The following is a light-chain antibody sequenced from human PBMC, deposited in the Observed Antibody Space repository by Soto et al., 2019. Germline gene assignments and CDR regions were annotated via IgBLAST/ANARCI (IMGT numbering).Light chain of an antibody. CDR2: TNN. CDR3: AAWDDSLSAVV. V-gene: IGLV1-47*01. CDR1: SSNIGSNY. Sequence: QLVLTQPPSASGTPGQRVTISCSGSSSNIGSNYVYWYQQLPGTAPKLLIYTNNQRPSGVPDRFSGSKSGTSASLAISGLRSEYEADYYCAAWDDSLSAVVFGGGTQLTVL. J-gene: IGLJ2*01.